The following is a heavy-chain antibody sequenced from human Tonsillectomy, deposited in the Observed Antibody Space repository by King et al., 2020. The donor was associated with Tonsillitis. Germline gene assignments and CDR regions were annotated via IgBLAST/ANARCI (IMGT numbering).Heavy chain of an antibody. CDR2: FYTSGST. J-gene: IGHJ5*02. D-gene: IGHD5-18*01. V-gene: IGHV4-61*02. Sequence: VQLQESGPGLVKPSQTLSLTCTVSGGSISSGSYYWSWIRQPAGKGLEWIGRFYTSGSTNYNPSLKSRVTISADTSKNQFSLKLSSVTAADSAVYYCARGQYSYGFWCDPWGQGTLVTVSS. CDR3: ARGQYSYGFWCDP. CDR1: GGSISSGSYY.